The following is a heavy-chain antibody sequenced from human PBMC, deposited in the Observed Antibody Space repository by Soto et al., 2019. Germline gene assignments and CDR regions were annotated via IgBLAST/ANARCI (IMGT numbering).Heavy chain of an antibody. CDR3: ATKDRPRITIFGVVIIKDDFDI. D-gene: IGHD3-3*01. V-gene: IGHV1-24*01. CDR2: FDPEDGET. Sequence: ASVKVSCKVSGDTLTELSMHWVRQAPGKGLEWMGGFDPEDGETIYAQKFQGRVTMTEDTSTDTAYMELSSVRSADTAVYYCATKDRPRITIFGVVIIKDDFDIRGQGTMVTVS. J-gene: IGHJ3*02. CDR1: GDTLTELS.